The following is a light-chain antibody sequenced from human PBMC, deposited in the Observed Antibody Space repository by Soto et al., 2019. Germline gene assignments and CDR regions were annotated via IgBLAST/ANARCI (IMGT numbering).Light chain of an antibody. J-gene: IGLJ2*01. CDR3: AAWDDSLSGVV. CDR1: SSNIGSNY. CDR2: RNN. Sequence: QSVLTQPPSASGTPGQRVTISCSGSSSNIGSNYVYWYQQLPGTVPQLLIYRNNERTSGVPDRFSGSKSGTSASLAISGLRSEDEADYYCAAWDDSLSGVVFGGGTKVTVL. V-gene: IGLV1-47*01.